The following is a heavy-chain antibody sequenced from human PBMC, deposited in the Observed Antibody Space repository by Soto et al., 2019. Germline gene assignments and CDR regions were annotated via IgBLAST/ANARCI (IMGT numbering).Heavy chain of an antibody. CDR3: ARGSYSYGYGMDV. CDR1: GGSISSYY. V-gene: IGHV4-59*01. J-gene: IGHJ6*02. Sequence: QVQLQESGPGLVKPSETLSLTCTVSGGSISSYYWSWIRQPPGKGLEWIGYIYYSGSTNYNPSLKSRVTIAVATSKNQFSLKLSSVTAADTAAYYCARGSYSYGYGMDVWGQGTTVTVSS. CDR2: IYYSGST. D-gene: IGHD5-18*01.